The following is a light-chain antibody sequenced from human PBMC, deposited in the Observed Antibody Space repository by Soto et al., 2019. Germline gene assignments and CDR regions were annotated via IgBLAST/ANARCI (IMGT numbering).Light chain of an antibody. CDR2: DNT. Sequence: QSVLTQPPSVSAAPGQKVTISCSGSSSNIGNNGVSWYQQLPGTAPKLLIYDNTERPSGIPDRFSGSRSGTSATLGITGVQTGDEADYYCGTWDCRLSAGVFGGGTKLTVL. CDR1: SSNIGNNG. CDR3: GTWDCRLSAGV. J-gene: IGLJ2*01. V-gene: IGLV1-51*01.